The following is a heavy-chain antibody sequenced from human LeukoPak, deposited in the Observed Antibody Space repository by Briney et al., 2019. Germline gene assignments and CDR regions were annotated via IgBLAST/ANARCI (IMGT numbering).Heavy chain of an antibody. J-gene: IGHJ6*03. D-gene: IGHD3-10*01. CDR2: INPNSGGT. CDR1: GGTFSSYA. Sequence: ASVKVSCKASGGTFSSYAISWVRQAPGQGLEWMGWINPNSGGTNYAQKFQGRVTMTRDTSISTAYMELSRLRSDDTAVYYCARGRTMVRGVEVYYYYYYMDVWGKGTTVTVSS. V-gene: IGHV1-2*02. CDR3: ARGRTMVRGVEVYYYYYYMDV.